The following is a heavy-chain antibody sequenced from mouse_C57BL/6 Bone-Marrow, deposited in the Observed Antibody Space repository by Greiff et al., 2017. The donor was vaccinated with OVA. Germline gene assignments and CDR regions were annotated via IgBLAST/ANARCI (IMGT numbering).Heavy chain of an antibody. Sequence: EVQLQQSGPELVQPGASVKISCKASGYSFTGYYMNWVKQSPEKSLEWIGEINPSTGGTTYNQKFKAKATLTVDKSSSTAYMQLKSLPSEDSAVYYGARGGTSPFAYWGQGTRVTVSA. V-gene: IGHV1-42*01. CDR1: GYSFTGYY. CDR2: INPSTGGT. J-gene: IGHJ3*01. D-gene: IGHD4-1*01. CDR3: ARGGTSPFAY.